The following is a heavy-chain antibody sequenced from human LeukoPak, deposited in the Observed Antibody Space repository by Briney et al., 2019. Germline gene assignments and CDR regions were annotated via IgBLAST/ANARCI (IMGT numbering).Heavy chain of an antibody. CDR3: AKDPKPGAVYYYYYMDV. CDR2: ISYDGSNI. D-gene: IGHD2-2*01. V-gene: IGHV3-30*18. CDR1: GFTFSSYG. Sequence: GGSLRLSCAASGFTFSSYGMHWVRQAPGKGLEWVSVISYDGSNIYYADSVKGRFTISRDNSKNTLYLQMNSLRAEDTAVYYCAKDPKPGAVYYYYYMDVWGKGTTVTVSS. J-gene: IGHJ6*03.